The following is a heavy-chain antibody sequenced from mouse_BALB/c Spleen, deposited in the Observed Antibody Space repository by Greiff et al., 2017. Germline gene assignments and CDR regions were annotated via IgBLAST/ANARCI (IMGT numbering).Heavy chain of an antibody. V-gene: IGHV1-54*01. CDR1: GYAFTNYL. CDR2: INPGSGGT. Sequence: VKLMESGAELVRPGTSVKVSCKASGYAFTNYLIEWVKQRPGQGLEWIGVINPGSGGTNYNEKFKGKATLTADKSSSTAYMQLSSLTSDDSAVYFCARSITTVVPYYFDYWGQGTTLTVSS. J-gene: IGHJ2*01. CDR3: ARSITTVVPYYFDY. D-gene: IGHD1-1*01.